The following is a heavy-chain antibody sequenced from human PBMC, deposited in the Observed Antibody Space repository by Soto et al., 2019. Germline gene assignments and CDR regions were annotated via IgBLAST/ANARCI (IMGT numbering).Heavy chain of an antibody. Sequence: EVQLVETGGGLIQPGGSLRLSCAASGFTVSSNYMSWVRQAPGKGLEWVSVIYSGGSTYYADSVKGRFTISRDDSKNTLYLQMNSLRAEDTAVYYCARATKRVYSYGLYYFDCWGQGTLVTVSS. D-gene: IGHD5-18*01. CDR1: GFTVSSNY. V-gene: IGHV3-53*02. CDR3: ARATKRVYSYGLYYFDC. J-gene: IGHJ4*02. CDR2: IYSGGST.